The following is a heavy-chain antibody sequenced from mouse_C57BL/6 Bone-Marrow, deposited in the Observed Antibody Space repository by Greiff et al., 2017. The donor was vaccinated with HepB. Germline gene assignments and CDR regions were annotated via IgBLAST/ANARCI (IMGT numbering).Heavy chain of an antibody. CDR3: ARRRREKIYGSKDY. CDR2: IDPSDSYT. J-gene: IGHJ2*01. V-gene: IGHV1-50*01. Sequence: QVQLQQSGAELVKPGASVKLSCKASGYTFTSYWMQWVKQRPGQGLEWIGEIDPSDSYTNYNQKFKGKATLTVDTSSSTAYMQLSSLTSEDSAVYYCARRRREKIYGSKDYWGQGTTLTVSS. D-gene: IGHD1-1*01. CDR1: GYTFTSYW.